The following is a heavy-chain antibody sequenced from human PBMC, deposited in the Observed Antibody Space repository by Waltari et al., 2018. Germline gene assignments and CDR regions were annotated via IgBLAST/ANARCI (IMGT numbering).Heavy chain of an antibody. D-gene: IGHD2-21*01. J-gene: IGHJ4*02. CDR3: ARLTILGTE. CDR2: VFYTGIT. Sequence: LRLQESGPGLVKPSETLSLTCTVSGGSISSSDCYWGWIRQPPGKGLESVGSVFYTGITSNNPSRKSRVTLSVDTSKNQFSLRLSSVTAADTAVYYCARLTILGTEWGQGTLVTVSS. V-gene: IGHV4-39*01. CDR1: GGSISSSDCY.